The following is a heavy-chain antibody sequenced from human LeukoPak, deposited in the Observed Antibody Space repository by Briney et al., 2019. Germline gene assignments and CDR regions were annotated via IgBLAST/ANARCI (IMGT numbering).Heavy chain of an antibody. Sequence: SETLSLTCTVSGGSISSYYWSWLRQSAGNRLEWIGHVDSSGNTNYNPSLESRVTMPVDTSKKQFSLKLTSMTAADMAVYFCARQFLVGSTFHAFDLWGQGTRVTVSS. CDR2: VDSSGNT. V-gene: IGHV4-4*07. CDR3: ARQFLVGSTFHAFDL. J-gene: IGHJ3*01. D-gene: IGHD1-26*01. CDR1: GGSISSYY.